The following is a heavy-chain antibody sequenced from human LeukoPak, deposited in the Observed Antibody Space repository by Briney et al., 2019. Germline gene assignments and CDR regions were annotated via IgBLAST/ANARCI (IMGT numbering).Heavy chain of an antibody. CDR2: ISYDGSNK. J-gene: IGHJ4*02. CDR3: AKDASGYDYYFGY. Sequence: GRSLRLSCAASGFTFSSYGMHWVRQAPGKGLEWVAVISYDGSNKYYADSVKGRFTISRDNSKNTLYLQMNSLRAEDTAVYYCAKDASGYDYYFGYWGQGTLVTVSS. D-gene: IGHD5-12*01. V-gene: IGHV3-30*18. CDR1: GFTFSSYG.